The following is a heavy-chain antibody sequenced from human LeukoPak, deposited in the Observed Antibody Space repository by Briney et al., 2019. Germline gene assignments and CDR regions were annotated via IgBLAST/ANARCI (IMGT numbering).Heavy chain of an antibody. J-gene: IGHJ6*02. CDR2: ISSSGSTI. CDR1: GFTFSSYS. V-gene: IGHV3-48*04. D-gene: IGHD2-15*01. CDR3: AKDGGAVVVVAAIPRHYGMDV. Sequence: PGGSLRLSCAASGFTFSSYSMSWIRQAPGKGLEWVSYISSSGSTIYYADSVKGRFTISRDNAKNSLYLQMNSLRAEDTAVYYCAKDGGAVVVVAAIPRHYGMDVWGQGTTVTVSS.